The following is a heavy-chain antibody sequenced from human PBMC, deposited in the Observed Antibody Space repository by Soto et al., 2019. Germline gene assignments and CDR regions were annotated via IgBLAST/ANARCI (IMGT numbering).Heavy chain of an antibody. CDR1: GFTFSNYA. V-gene: IGHV3-23*01. J-gene: IGHJ5*02. D-gene: IGHD4-4*01. CDR3: ASSKGAYSNYIT. Sequence: GGSLRLSCAASGFTFSNYAMSWVRQAPGKGLEWVSAISTSGGTTYYADSVKGRFIISRDNSKNTLSLQMNSLRAEDTAVYYCASSKGAYSNYITWGQGTLVTVSS. CDR2: ISTSGGTT.